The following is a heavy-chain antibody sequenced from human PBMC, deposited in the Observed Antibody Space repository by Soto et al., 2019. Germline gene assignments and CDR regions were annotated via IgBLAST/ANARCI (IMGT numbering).Heavy chain of an antibody. CDR1: GFTFSGSA. CDR3: SRHLMVGPTEDYFYGMDV. J-gene: IGHJ6*02. CDR2: IRGKANSYAT. Sequence: PGGSLRLSCAGSGFTFSGSAMHWVRQAPGKGLEWVGRIRGKANSYATAYAASVKGRFTISRDDSKNTAYLQMNSLKTEDTAVYYCSRHLMVGPTEDYFYGMDVWGQGTTVTVSS. V-gene: IGHV3-73*01. D-gene: IGHD1-26*01.